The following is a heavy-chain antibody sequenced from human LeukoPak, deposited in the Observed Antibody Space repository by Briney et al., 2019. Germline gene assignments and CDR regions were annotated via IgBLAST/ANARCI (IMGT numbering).Heavy chain of an antibody. CDR1: GGSMSRYY. V-gene: IGHV4-59*01. J-gene: IGHJ5*02. D-gene: IGHD1-7*01. CDR3: ARDQAELELHLFDP. CDR2: IFYSGST. Sequence: PSETLSLTCTVSGGSMSRYYWSWIRQPPGKGLEWIGFIFYSGSTNYNPSLRSRVTISVDTSKNQFSLKLASLTAADTAVYYCARDQAELELHLFDPWGQGTLVTVSS.